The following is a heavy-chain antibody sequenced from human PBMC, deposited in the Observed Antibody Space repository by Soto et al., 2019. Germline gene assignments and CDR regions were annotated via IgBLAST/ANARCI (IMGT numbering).Heavy chain of an antibody. CDR1: GYSFTSYW. J-gene: IGHJ4*02. CDR2: IYPGDSDT. CDR3: ARESEDLTSNFDY. V-gene: IGHV5-51*01. Sequence: GESLKISCKGSGYSFTSYWIGWVRQMPGEGLEWMGIIYPGDSDTRYSPSFQGQVTISADKSISTAYLQWSSLKASDTAMYYCARESEDLTSNFDYWGQGTLVTVSS.